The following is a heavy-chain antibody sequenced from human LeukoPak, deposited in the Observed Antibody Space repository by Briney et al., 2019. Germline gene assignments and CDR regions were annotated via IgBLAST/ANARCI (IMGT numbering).Heavy chain of an antibody. V-gene: IGHV3-33*01. J-gene: IGHJ4*02. CDR1: GFTFSHYG. CDR2: IWSDGTNQ. CDR3: ARDAQRGFDYSNSLEY. Sequence: SGGSLRLSCAAAGFTFSHYGMHWVRQAPGKGLEWVAVIWSDGTNQYYGDSVKGRFTISRDDSGNTVYLQMNNLRPEDTGVYYCARDAQRGFDYSNSLEYWGQGTPVTVST. D-gene: IGHD4-11*01.